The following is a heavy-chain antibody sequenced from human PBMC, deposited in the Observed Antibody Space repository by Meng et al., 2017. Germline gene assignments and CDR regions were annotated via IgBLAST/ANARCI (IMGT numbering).Heavy chain of an antibody. CDR1: GFTFSSYA. J-gene: IGHJ6*02. CDR3: AKGGLSSGWYDVCYYYYYGMDV. V-gene: IGHV3-23*01. D-gene: IGHD6-19*01. Sequence: GESLKISCAASGFTFSSYAMSWVRQAPGKGLEWVSAISGSGGSTYYADSVKGRFTISRDNSKNTLYLQMNSLRAEDTAVYYCAKGGLSSGWYDVCYYYYYGMDVWGQGTTVTVSS. CDR2: ISGSGGST.